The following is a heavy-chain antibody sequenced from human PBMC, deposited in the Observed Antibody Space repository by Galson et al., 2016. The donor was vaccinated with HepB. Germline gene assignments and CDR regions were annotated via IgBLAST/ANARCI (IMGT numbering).Heavy chain of an antibody. V-gene: IGHV6-1*01. CDR2: TYYRSKWYR. J-gene: IGHJ4*02. D-gene: IGHD2-8*01. CDR3: AREVQQMAPFGH. CDR1: GDSVSSDSAA. Sequence: CAISGDSVSSDSAAWNWIRQSPSRGLEWLGRTYYRSKWYRDYAVSVKGRITINPDTSKNQFSLQFNSVTPEDTAVYYCAREVQQMAPFGHWGQGTLVTVSS.